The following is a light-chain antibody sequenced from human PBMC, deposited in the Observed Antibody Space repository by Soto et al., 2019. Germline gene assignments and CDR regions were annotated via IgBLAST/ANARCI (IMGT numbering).Light chain of an antibody. Sequence: DIQLTQSPSFLSASVGDRVTITCRASQGISSYLAWYQQKPGKAPKLLIYGASTLQSGVPSRFSGSGSGTDYTLTISSLQPEDFATYYCQQSYRTPTFGQGTRLEIK. CDR1: QGISSY. V-gene: IGKV1-39*01. J-gene: IGKJ5*01. CDR3: QQSYRTPT. CDR2: GAS.